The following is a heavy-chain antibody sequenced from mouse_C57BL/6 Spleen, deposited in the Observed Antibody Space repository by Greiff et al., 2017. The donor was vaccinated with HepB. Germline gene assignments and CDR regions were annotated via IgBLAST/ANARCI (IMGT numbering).Heavy chain of an antibody. CDR2: IHPNSGST. V-gene: IGHV1-64*01. J-gene: IGHJ2*01. CDR3: ARRNPYYFDY. CDR1: GYTFTSYW. Sequence: QVQLQQPGAELVKPGASVKLSCKASGYTFTSYWMHWVKRRPGQGLEWIGMIHPNSGSTNYNEKFKSKATLTVDKSSSTAYMQLSSLTSEDSAVYYCARRNPYYFDYWGQGTTLTVSS.